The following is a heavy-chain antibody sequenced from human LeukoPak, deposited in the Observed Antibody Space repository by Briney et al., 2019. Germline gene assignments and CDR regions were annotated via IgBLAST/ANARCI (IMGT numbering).Heavy chain of an antibody. Sequence: ASVRVSCKASGGTFSSYAISWVRQAPGQWLEWMGGIIPIFGTANYAQKFQGRVTITADESTSTAYMELSSLRSEDTAVYYCARTIEFYGMDVWGQGTTVTVSS. CDR2: IIPIFGTA. CDR1: GGTFSSYA. CDR3: ARTIEFYGMDV. D-gene: IGHD3-10*01. V-gene: IGHV1-69*13. J-gene: IGHJ6*02.